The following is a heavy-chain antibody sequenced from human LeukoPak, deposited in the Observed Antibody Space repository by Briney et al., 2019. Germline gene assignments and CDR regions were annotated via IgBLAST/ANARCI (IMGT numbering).Heavy chain of an antibody. Sequence: GASVKVCCKASGYTFTSYGISWVRQAPGQGLEWMGWISAYNGNTNYAQKLQGRVTMTTDTSTSTAYMELRSLRSDDTAVYYCARDRYDFWSGYYVKRDAFDIWGQGTMVTVSS. CDR2: ISAYNGNT. V-gene: IGHV1-18*01. CDR1: GYTFTSYG. J-gene: IGHJ3*02. D-gene: IGHD3-3*01. CDR3: ARDRYDFWSGYYVKRDAFDI.